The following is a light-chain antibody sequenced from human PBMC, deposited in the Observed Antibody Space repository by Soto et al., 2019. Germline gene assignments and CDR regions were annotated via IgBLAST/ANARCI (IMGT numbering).Light chain of an antibody. CDR2: DAS. Sequence: EIVLTQSPGTLSVSPGERATLSCRASQSVGSKLAWYRQAPGQAPRLLIYDASYRAPGIPARFSGSGSGTDFTLTISSLQSEDFAVYYCQQYNNWPYTFGQGTKVDI. CDR3: QQYNNWPYT. J-gene: IGKJ2*01. CDR1: QSVGSK. V-gene: IGKV3D-15*01.